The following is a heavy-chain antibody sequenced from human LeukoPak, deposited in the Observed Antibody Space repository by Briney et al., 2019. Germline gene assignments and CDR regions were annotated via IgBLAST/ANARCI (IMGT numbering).Heavy chain of an antibody. V-gene: IGHV3-21*01. CDR3: AREGGPYRPLDY. CDR1: GFTFSSYN. Sequence: PGGSLRLSCAASGFTFSSYNMNWVRQAPGKGLEWVSSISSSSYISYADSVKGRFTISRDNAKNSLYLQMNSLRAEDTAVYYCAREGGPYRPLDYSGQGTLVTVAS. J-gene: IGHJ4*02. CDR2: ISSSSYI.